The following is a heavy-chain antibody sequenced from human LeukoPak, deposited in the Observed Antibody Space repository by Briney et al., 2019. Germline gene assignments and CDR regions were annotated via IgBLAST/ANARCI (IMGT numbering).Heavy chain of an antibody. D-gene: IGHD1-26*01. V-gene: IGHV4-4*02. CDR3: ARNSGSYYPFDY. CDR2: IYHSGGT. Sequence: SGTLSLTCAVSGDSISGNNWWSWVRQPPGKGLEWIGEIYHSGGTNYNPSLKSRVTISVDKSKNQFSLKLSSVTAADTAVYYCARNSGSYYPFDYWGQGTLVTVSS. CDR1: GDSISGNNW. J-gene: IGHJ4*02.